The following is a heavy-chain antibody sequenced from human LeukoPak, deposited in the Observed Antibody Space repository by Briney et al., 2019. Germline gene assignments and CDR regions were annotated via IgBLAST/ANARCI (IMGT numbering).Heavy chain of an antibody. CDR2: IYYSGST. CDR1: GGSISSYY. CDR3: ARRGYSSSWYREYYFDY. Sequence: SETLSLTCTVSGGSISSYYWSWIRQPPGKGLEWIGYIYYSGSTNFNPSLKSRVTISVDTSKNQFSLKLSSVPAANMAVYYCARRGYSSSWYREYYFDYWGQGTLVTVSS. J-gene: IGHJ4*02. V-gene: IGHV4-59*08. D-gene: IGHD6-13*01.